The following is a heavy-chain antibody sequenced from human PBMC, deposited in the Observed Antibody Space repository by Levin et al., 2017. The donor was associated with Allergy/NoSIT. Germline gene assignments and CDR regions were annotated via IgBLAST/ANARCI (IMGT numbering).Heavy chain of an antibody. CDR1: GFTFDDYA. V-gene: IGHV3-9*01. Sequence: GGSLRLSCAASGFTFDDYAMHWVRQAPGKGLEWVSDISWNSGKIDYADSVKGRFTISRDNAKNSLYLQMNSLRAEDTALYYCAKGGELRAAAGLIDSWGQGTLVTVSS. CDR3: AKGGELRAAAGLIDS. J-gene: IGHJ4*02. D-gene: IGHD6-13*01. CDR2: ISWNSGKI.